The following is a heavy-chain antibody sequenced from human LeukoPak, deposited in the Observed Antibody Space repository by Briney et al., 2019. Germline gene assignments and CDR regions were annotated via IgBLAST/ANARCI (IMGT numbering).Heavy chain of an antibody. CDR3: ARVTGAGLVQAYYFDY. V-gene: IGHV3-21*06. CDR2: ISSSSTYI. J-gene: IGHJ4*02. CDR1: GFTFSSYS. D-gene: IGHD3-9*01. Sequence: PGGSLRLSCAASGFTFSSYSLNWVRQAPGKGLEWVSSISSSSTYIYYADSVKGLFTISRDNANNSLYLQMNSLRAEDTAVYYCARVTGAGLVQAYYFDYWGQGTLVTVSS.